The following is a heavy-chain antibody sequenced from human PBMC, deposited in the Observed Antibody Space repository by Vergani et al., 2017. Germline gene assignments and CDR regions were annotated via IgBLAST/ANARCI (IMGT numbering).Heavy chain of an antibody. J-gene: IGHJ6*02. D-gene: IGHD6-13*01. CDR2: ISYDGSNK. CDR1: GFTFSSYA. Sequence: QVQLVESGGGVVQPGRSLRLSCAASGFTFSSYAMHWVRQAPGKGLEWVAVISYDGSNKYYADSVKGRFTISRDNSKNTLYLQMNSLRAEDTAVYYCARVSRWQQLDDMDVWGQGP. CDR3: ARVSRWQQLDDMDV. V-gene: IGHV3-30-3*01.